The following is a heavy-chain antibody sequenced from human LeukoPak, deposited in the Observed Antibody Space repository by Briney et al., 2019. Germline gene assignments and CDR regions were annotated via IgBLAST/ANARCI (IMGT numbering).Heavy chain of an antibody. D-gene: IGHD3-22*01. J-gene: IGHJ4*02. CDR3: ARHVSSGYYLD. CDR1: GFTFSSYA. Sequence: GGSLRLSCAASGFTFSSYAMSWVRQAPGKGLEWVSAISGSGGSTYYADSVKGRFTISRDNSKNTLYLQMNSLRAEDTAVYYCARHVSSGYYLDWGQGTLVTVSS. CDR2: ISGSGGST. V-gene: IGHV3-23*01.